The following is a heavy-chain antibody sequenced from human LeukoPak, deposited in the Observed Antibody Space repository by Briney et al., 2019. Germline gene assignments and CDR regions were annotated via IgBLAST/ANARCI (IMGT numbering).Heavy chain of an antibody. CDR1: GNTITKYE. Sequence: ASVKVSCKASGNTITKYEINWVRQTPGQGLEWMGWINPNSGSAVYAQNFQGRIPMTWNTSITTAYMEMSSLRSDDTAIYYCATAEAWYLGWFDSWGQGTLVAVSS. V-gene: IGHV1-8*01. D-gene: IGHD6-13*01. CDR2: INPNSGSA. J-gene: IGHJ5*01. CDR3: ATAEAWYLGWFDS.